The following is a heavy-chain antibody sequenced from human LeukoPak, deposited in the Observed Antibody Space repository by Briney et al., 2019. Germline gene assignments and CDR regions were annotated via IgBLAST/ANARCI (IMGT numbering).Heavy chain of an antibody. J-gene: IGHJ3*02. Sequence: GGSLRLSCAVSGLTFNNYAMSWVRQAPGKGLEWVSFISTSSSYIYYADSVKGRFTISRHNAKNSLYLQMNSLRVEDTAVYYCARVWLSSGWQMNYAFDIWGQGTVVTVSS. D-gene: IGHD6-19*01. CDR3: ARVWLSSGWQMNYAFDI. CDR1: GLTFNNYA. CDR2: ISTSSSYI. V-gene: IGHV3-21*01.